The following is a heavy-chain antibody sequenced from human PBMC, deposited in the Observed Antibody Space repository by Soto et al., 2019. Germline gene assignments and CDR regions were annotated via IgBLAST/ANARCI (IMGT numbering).Heavy chain of an antibody. V-gene: IGHV1-18*01. Sequence: QVQLVQSGAEVKKPGASVKVSCKASGYTFTSYGISWVRQAPGQGLEWMGWISAYNGNTNYAQKLQGRVTMTTDTATSTADMELRSLRSDDTAVDYCARDSGSYYFQHWGQGTLVTVSS. CDR2: ISAYNGNT. J-gene: IGHJ1*01. CDR3: ARDSGSYYFQH. CDR1: GYTFTSYG. D-gene: IGHD1-26*01.